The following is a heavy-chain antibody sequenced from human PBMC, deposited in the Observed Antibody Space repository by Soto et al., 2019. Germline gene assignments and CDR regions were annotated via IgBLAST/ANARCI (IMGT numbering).Heavy chain of an antibody. CDR2: IYWNDDK. CDR1: GFSLSTSGVG. CDR3: AHMKGPPEYYYDSSGYSDEKYYFDY. J-gene: IGHJ4*02. D-gene: IGHD3-22*01. V-gene: IGHV2-5*01. Sequence: SGPTLVNPPQTLTLTCTFSGFSLSTSGVGVGWIRQPPGKALEWLALIYWNDDKRYSPSLKSRLTITKDTSKNQVVLTMTNMDPVDTATYYCAHMKGPPEYYYDSSGYSDEKYYFDYWGQGTLVTVSS.